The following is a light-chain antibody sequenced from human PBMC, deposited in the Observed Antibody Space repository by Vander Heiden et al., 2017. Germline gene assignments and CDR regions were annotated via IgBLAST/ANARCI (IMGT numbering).Light chain of an antibody. V-gene: IGKV1-9*01. CDR2: SAS. CDR3: EHLNNLPLT. J-gene: IGKJ4*01. Sequence: IQLTQSPSFLSASVGDRVTITCRASHGISSYLAWYQQTPGKAPKLLISSASALQSGVPSRFSGSGSGTEFTLTINSLQPEDSATFYCEHLNNLPLTFGGGTKVEI. CDR1: HGISSY.